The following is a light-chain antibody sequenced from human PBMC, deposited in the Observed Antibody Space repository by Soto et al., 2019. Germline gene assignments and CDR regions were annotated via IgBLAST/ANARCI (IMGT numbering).Light chain of an antibody. Sequence: EIVLTQSPATLSLSPGERATLSCRASQSVSSYLAWYQQKPGQAPRLLIYDASNRATGIPARFSGSGSGADFTLTISSLEPEDFAVYYCQQRNNWPPWVTFGGGTKVDIK. CDR1: QSVSSY. CDR3: QQRNNWPPWVT. V-gene: IGKV3-11*01. CDR2: DAS. J-gene: IGKJ4*01.